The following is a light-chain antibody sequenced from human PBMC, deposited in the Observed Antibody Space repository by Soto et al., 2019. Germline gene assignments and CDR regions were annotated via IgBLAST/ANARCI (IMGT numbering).Light chain of an antibody. V-gene: IGLV1-44*01. J-gene: IGLJ1*01. CDR2: NSN. CDR3: AAWDDSLNGDV. Sequence: QSVLTQPPSASGTPGQRVTISCSGSSSNIGSNNVNWYQQLPGTAPKLLIYNSNLRLSGVPDRFSGSKSGTSASLAISGLQSEDEADYYCAAWDDSLNGDVFGTGTKLTVL. CDR1: SSNIGSNN.